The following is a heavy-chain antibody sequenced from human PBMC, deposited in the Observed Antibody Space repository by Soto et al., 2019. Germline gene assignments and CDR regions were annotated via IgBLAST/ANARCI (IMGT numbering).Heavy chain of an antibody. D-gene: IGHD2-2*01. CDR3: ARGLGYCSSTSCRYYFDY. CDR2: IKQDGSEK. J-gene: IGHJ4*02. Sequence: GGSLRLSCAAPGFTFSSYWMSWVRQAPGKGLEWVANIKQDGSEKYYVDSVKGRFTISRDNAKNSLYLQMNSLRAEDTAVYYCARGLGYCSSTSCRYYFDYWGQGTLVTVSS. V-gene: IGHV3-7*04. CDR1: GFTFSSYW.